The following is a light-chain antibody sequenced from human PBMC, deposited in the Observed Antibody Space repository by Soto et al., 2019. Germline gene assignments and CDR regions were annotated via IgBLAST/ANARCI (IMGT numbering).Light chain of an antibody. V-gene: IGKV1-39*01. Sequence: DIQMTQSPSSLSASVGDRVTITCRASQSISNYLNWYQQKPGKAPKLLIYAASSMQSGVPSRFSGSGSETDFTLTISSLQPDDSATYYCQQNFSPPWTFGQGTKVEV. J-gene: IGKJ1*01. CDR2: AAS. CDR3: QQNFSPPWT. CDR1: QSISNY.